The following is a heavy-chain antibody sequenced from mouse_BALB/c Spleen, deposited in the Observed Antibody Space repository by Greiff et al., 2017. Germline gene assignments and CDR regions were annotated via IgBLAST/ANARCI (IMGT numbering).Heavy chain of an antibody. Sequence: EVMLVESGGGLVKPGGSLKLSCAASGFTFSDYYMYWVRQTPEKRLEWVATISDGGSYTYYPDSVKGRFTISRDNAKNNLYLQMSSLKSEDTAMYYCARDPDYYGSGMDYWGQGTSVTGSS. V-gene: IGHV5-4*02. CDR3: ARDPDYYGSGMDY. CDR2: ISDGGSYT. D-gene: IGHD1-1*01. J-gene: IGHJ4*01. CDR1: GFTFSDYY.